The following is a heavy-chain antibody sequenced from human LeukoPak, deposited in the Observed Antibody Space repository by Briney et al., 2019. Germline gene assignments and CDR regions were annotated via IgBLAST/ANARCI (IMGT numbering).Heavy chain of an antibody. V-gene: IGHV4-59*01. Sequence: PSETLSLTCTVSGGSISSYYWSWIRQPPGKGLEWIGYIYYSGSTNYKPSLKSRVTISVDTSKNQFSLKLSSVTAADTAVYYCARADWGQDYYYYYYMDVWGKGTTVTISS. CDR2: IYYSGST. CDR1: GGSISSYY. D-gene: IGHD7-27*01. CDR3: ARADWGQDYYYYYYMDV. J-gene: IGHJ6*03.